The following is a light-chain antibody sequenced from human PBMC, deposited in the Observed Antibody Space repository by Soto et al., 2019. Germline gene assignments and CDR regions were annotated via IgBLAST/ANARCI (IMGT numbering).Light chain of an antibody. Sequence: DIQMTKSPSSLSASVGDRVTITCRASQGISNYLAWYQQKPGKVPKLLIYAASTLQSGVPSRFSGSGSGTNFTLTISSLQPEDVATYYCQKYNSACRTVGGVTKLDSK. CDR1: QGISNY. J-gene: IGKJ4*01. V-gene: IGKV1-27*01. CDR2: AAS. CDR3: QKYNSACRT.